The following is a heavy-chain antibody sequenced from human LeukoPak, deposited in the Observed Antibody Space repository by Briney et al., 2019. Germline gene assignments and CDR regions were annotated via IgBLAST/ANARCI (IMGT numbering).Heavy chain of an antibody. D-gene: IGHD3-16*02. V-gene: IGHV1-2*02. J-gene: IGHJ4*02. CDR1: GYTFTSYY. Sequence: ASVKVSCKASGYTFTSYYMHWVRQAPGQGLEWMGWINPNSGGTNYAQKSQGRVTMTRDTSISTAYMELSRLRSDDTAVYYCARDVGMITFGGVIAPTPWLGYWGQGTLVTVSS. CDR3: ARDVGMITFGGVIAPTPWLGY. CDR2: INPNSGGT.